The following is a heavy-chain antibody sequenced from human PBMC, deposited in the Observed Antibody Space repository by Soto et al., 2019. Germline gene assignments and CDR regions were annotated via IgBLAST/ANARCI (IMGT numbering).Heavy chain of an antibody. V-gene: IGHV3-23*01. CDR2: ISGGGDRT. J-gene: IGHJ4*02. CDR3: ATHPLVNY. CDR1: GFPFNTHG. Sequence: HPGGSLRLSCGASGFPFNTHGMAWVRQAPGKGLEWVSGISGGGDRTQYADGVKGRFTISRDNSKNTVDLQMTSLRAEDTATYYCATHPLVNYWGQGTLVTVSS. D-gene: IGHD6-13*01.